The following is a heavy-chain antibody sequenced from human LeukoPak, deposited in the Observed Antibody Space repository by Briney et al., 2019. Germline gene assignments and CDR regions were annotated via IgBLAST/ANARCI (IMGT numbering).Heavy chain of an antibody. CDR3: ARQGGGFWYFDL. J-gene: IGHJ2*01. D-gene: IGHD6-25*01. Sequence: TSETLSLTCTVSGGSIGSYYWSWIRQPPGKGLEWIGYIYYSGSTNYNPSLKSRVTISVDTSKNQFSLKLGSVTAADTAVYYCARQGGGFWYFDLWGRGTLVTVSS. CDR1: GGSIGSYY. V-gene: IGHV4-59*08. CDR2: IYYSGST.